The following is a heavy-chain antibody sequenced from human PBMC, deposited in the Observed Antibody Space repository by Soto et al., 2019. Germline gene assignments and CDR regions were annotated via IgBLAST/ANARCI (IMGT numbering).Heavy chain of an antibody. CDR3: AKGMGVCRGGMFYEDY. CDR1: AFAFEDYA. D-gene: IGHD2-15*01. CDR2: IAWNSGGI. V-gene: IGHV3-9*01. J-gene: IGHJ4*02. Sequence: EVHLVESGGGLVQPGRSLRLSCAASAFAFEDYAMHWVRQAPGKGLEWVSGIAWNSGGIGYADSVKGRFTISRDNAKNSLSLQMNRLRVEDTALYCCAKGMGVCRGGMFYEDYWGLGTLVTVSS.